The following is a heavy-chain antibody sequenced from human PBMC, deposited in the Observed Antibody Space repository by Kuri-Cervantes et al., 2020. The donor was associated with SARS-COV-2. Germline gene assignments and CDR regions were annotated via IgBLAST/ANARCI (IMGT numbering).Heavy chain of an antibody. J-gene: IGHJ4*02. Sequence: GSLRLSCTVSGYSISSGYYWGWIRQSPGKGLEWIGEINHSGSTYYNPSLKSRVTISVDTSKNQFSLKLSSVTAADTAVYYCARFLAGNFDYWGQGTLVTVSS. CDR1: GYSISSGYY. CDR3: ARFLAGNFDY. CDR2: INHSGST. V-gene: IGHV4-38-2*02. D-gene: IGHD3-3*01.